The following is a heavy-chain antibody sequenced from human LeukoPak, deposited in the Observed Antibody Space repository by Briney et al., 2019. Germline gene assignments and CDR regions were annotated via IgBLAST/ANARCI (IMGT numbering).Heavy chain of an antibody. Sequence: GGSLRLSCAASGFTFNVHWVHWVRQVPGKGLVWVSRINTDGSRTDYADSVKGRFTIFRDNAKNTLYLQMNILRAEDTAVYFCGRDINWNQIDYWGQGSLVTVSS. J-gene: IGHJ4*02. CDR2: INTDGSRT. D-gene: IGHD1-20*01. V-gene: IGHV3-74*01. CDR3: GRDINWNQIDY. CDR1: GFTFNVHW.